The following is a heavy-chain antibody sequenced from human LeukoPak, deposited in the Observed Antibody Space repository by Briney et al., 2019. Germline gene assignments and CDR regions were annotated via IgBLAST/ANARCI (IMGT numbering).Heavy chain of an antibody. D-gene: IGHD6-19*01. CDR1: GFTFSSYA. CDR3: ARLMQWLALEALDY. CDR2: ISGSGAST. Sequence: PGGSLRLSCAASGFTFSSYAMSWVRQAPGKGLEWVSAISGSGASTYYADSVKGRFTISRDNDKNTVFLQMTSLRAKKRAVYYCARLMQWLALEALDYWGQGTLVTVSS. J-gene: IGHJ4*02. V-gene: IGHV3-23*01.